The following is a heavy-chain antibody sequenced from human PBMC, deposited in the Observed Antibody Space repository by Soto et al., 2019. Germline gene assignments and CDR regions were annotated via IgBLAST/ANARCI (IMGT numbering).Heavy chain of an antibody. CDR1: GYTFTSYY. V-gene: IGHV1-46*01. CDR3: ARVGGGSGSYNYYYYYMDV. Sequence: GASVKVSCKASGYTFTSYYMHWVRQAPGQGLEWMGIINPSGGSTSYAQKFQGRVTMTRDTSTSTVYMELNSLRAEDTAVYYCARVGGGSGSYNYYYYYMDVWGKGTTVTVSS. D-gene: IGHD3-10*01. J-gene: IGHJ6*03. CDR2: INPSGGST.